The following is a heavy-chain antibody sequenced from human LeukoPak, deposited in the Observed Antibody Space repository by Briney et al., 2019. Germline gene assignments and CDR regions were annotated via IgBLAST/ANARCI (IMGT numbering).Heavy chain of an antibody. CDR1: GGSISSSNW. J-gene: IGHJ3*02. D-gene: IGHD3-22*01. V-gene: IGHV4-4*02. CDR3: ARGPYSYDSSGAFDI. Sequence: PSGTLSLTCAVSGGSISSSNWWSWVRQPPGKGLEWIGEIYHSGSTNYNPSLKSRVTISVDTSKNQFSLKLSSETAADTAVYFCARGPYSYDSSGAFDIWGQGTMVTVSS. CDR2: IYHSGST.